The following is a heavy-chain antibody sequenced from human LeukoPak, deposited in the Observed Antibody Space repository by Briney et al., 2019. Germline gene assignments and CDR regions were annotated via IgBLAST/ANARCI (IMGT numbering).Heavy chain of an antibody. D-gene: IGHD6-13*01. CDR3: AASPVAAAGTRTYWYFDL. J-gene: IGHJ2*01. CDR2: ISRNSTYI. V-gene: IGHV3-21*01. Sequence: TSGGSLRLSCAASGFTFSTYSMNWVRQAPGKGLEWVSSISRNSTYIYYADSVKGRFTISRDNAKNSLYLQMNSLRAEDTAVYYCAASPVAAAGTRTYWYFDLWGRGTLVTVSS. CDR1: GFTFSTYS.